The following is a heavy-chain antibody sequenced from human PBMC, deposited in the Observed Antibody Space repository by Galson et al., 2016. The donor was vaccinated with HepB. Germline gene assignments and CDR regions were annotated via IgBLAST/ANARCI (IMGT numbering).Heavy chain of an antibody. J-gene: IGHJ5*02. CDR1: GYIFTTYG. CDR3: ARDTSFIVGDT. D-gene: IGHD1-26*01. V-gene: IGHV1-18*01. Sequence: QSGAEVKKPGESLKISCKASGYIFTTYGIAWVRQAPGQGLEWMGWINPNDGNRNYAQKFQSRVTMTTDTSTGTAYMELGSLRSDDTAVYYCARDTSFIVGDTCGQGTPVTVSS. CDR2: INPNDGNR.